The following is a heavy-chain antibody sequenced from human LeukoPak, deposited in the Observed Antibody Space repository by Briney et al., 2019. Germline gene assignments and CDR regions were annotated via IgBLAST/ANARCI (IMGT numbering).Heavy chain of an antibody. CDR3: ARVLPVASRDY. CDR1: GFTFSTYW. D-gene: IGHD2-2*01. J-gene: IGHJ4*02. V-gene: IGHV3-7*01. Sequence: GSLRLSCAASGFTFSTYWMSWVRQAPGKGLEWVANIKQDGSDKFYVDSVKGRFTISRDNAKNSMYLQMNSLRAEDTAVYYCARVLPVASRDYWGQGTLVTVSS. CDR2: IKQDGSDK.